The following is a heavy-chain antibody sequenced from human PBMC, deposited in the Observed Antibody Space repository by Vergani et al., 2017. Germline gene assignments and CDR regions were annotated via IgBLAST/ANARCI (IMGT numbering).Heavy chain of an antibody. CDR2: IWYDGSNK. Sequence: QVQLVESGGGVVQPGRSLRLSCAASGFTFSSYGIHWVRQARGKGREWVAVIWYDGSNKYYADSVKGRFTLSRDNSKNTLYLQRNSLRAEDTAVYYCARDGAGTTFHFDYWGQGTLVTVSS. CDR1: GFTFSSYG. J-gene: IGHJ4*02. CDR3: ARDGAGTTFHFDY. V-gene: IGHV3-33*01. D-gene: IGHD1-7*01.